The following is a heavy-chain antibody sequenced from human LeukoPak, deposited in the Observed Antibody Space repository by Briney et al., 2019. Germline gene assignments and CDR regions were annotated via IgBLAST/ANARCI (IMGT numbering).Heavy chain of an antibody. CDR1: GFTFSSYS. CDR3: AGGVRIPYYYYYYREV. D-gene: IGHD2-21*01. V-gene: IGHV3-21*01. CDR2: ISSSSSYI. Sequence: GGSLRLSCAASGFTFSSYSMNWVRQAPGKGLEWVSSISSSSSYIYYADSVKGRFTISRDNAKNSLYLQMNSLRAEDTAGYYWAGGVRIPYYYYYYREVWGKGTTVPISS. J-gene: IGHJ6*03.